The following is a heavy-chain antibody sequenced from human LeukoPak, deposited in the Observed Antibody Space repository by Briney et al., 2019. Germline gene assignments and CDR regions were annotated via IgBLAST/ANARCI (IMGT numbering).Heavy chain of an antibody. CDR2: INHSGST. CDR1: GGSFSGYY. V-gene: IGHV4-34*01. CDR3: ARVRYYYDRSGYYYYYYYMDV. J-gene: IGHJ6*03. Sequence: PSETLSLTCAVYGGSFSGYYWSWIRQPPGKGLEWIGEINHSGSTNYNPSLKSRVTISVDTSKNQFSLKLSSVTAADTAVYYCARVRYYYDRSGYYYYYYYMDVWGKGTTGTVSS. D-gene: IGHD3-22*01.